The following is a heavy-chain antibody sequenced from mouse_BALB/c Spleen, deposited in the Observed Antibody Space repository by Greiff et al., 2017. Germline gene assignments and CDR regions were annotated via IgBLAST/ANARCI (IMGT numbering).Heavy chain of an antibody. D-gene: IGHD2-1*01. CDR2: INPYNDGT. CDR3: ARDGNYAMDY. CDR1: GYTFTSYV. V-gene: IGHV1-14*01. J-gene: IGHJ4*01. Sequence: VQLKQSGPELVKPGASVKMSCKASGYTFTSYVMHWVKQKPGQGLEWIGYINPYNDGTKYKEKFKGKATLTSDKSSSTAYMELSSLTSEDSAVYYCARDGNYAMDYWGQGTSVTVSS.